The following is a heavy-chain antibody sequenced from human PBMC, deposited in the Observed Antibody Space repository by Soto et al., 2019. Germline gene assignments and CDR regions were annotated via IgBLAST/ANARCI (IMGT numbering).Heavy chain of an antibody. Sequence: ASVKVSCKASGGTFSSYAISWVRQAPGQGLEWMGGIIPIFGTANYAQKFQGRVTITADESTSTAYMELSSLRSEDTAVYYCARREESVYISSVGLFVDYWGQGTLVTVSS. CDR1: GGTFSSYA. V-gene: IGHV1-69*13. J-gene: IGHJ4*02. CDR2: IIPIFGTA. CDR3: ARREESVYISSVGLFVDY. D-gene: IGHD6-6*01.